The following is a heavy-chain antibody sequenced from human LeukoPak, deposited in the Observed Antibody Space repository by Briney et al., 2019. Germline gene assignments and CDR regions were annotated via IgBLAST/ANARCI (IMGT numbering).Heavy chain of an antibody. V-gene: IGHV4-34*01. CDR1: GGSFSGNY. Sequence: SETLSLTCAVYGGSFSGNYWSWIRQPPGKGLEWIGDINHSGTTNYSPSLKSRVTISVDTSKNQFSLKLSSVTAADTAVYYCASMYNWFDPWGQGTLVTVSS. J-gene: IGHJ5*02. CDR2: INHSGTT. CDR3: ASMYNWFDP. D-gene: IGHD3-10*02.